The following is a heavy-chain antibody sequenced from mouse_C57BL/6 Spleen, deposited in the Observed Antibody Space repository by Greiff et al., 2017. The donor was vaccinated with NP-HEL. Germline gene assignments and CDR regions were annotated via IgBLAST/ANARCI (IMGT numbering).Heavy chain of an antibody. CDR3: ASRDYGWFAY. Sequence: VQLQQSGPGLVKPSQSLSLTCSVTGYSITSGYYWNWIRQFPGNKLEWMGYISYDGSNNYNPSLKNRISITRDTSKNQFFLKLNSVTTEDTATYYCASRDYGWFAYWGQGTLVTVSA. V-gene: IGHV3-6*01. J-gene: IGHJ3*01. CDR1: GYSITSGYY. D-gene: IGHD2-4*01. CDR2: ISYDGSN.